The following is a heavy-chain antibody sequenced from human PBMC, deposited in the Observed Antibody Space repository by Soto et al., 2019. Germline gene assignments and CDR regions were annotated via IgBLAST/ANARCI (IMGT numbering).Heavy chain of an antibody. CDR3: ARDISPDPVYAISWDVNYYYGMDV. CDR2: LVLISGNT. CDR1: GFMFTSSA. J-gene: IGHJ6*02. V-gene: IGHV1-58*01. D-gene: IGHD2-8*01. Sequence: SVKVSCKTSGFMFTSSAVQWVLQARGQRLEWIGWLVLISGNTNYAQHFQERVTLTRDKSTGTAYMELSSLRSEDTAVYYCARDISPDPVYAISWDVNYYYGMDVWGQGTTVTVS.